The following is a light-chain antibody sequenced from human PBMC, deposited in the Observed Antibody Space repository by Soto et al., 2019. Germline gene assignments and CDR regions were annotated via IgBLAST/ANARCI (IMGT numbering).Light chain of an antibody. CDR2: EVN. Sequence: QSALTQPPSASGSPGQSVTISCTGTSSDVGGYNYVSWYQQHPGKAPKVMIYEVNKRPSGVPDRFSGSKSGNTAYLTVSGLQAEDEADYYCSSYAGSNNVVFGGGTKLTVL. CDR3: SSYAGSNNVV. CDR1: SSDVGGYNY. V-gene: IGLV2-8*01. J-gene: IGLJ2*01.